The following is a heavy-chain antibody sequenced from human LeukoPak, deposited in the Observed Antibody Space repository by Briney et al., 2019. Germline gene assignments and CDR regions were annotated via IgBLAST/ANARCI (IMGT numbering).Heavy chain of an antibody. V-gene: IGHV5-51*01. CDR1: GYSFTSYW. D-gene: IGHD2-15*01. CDR3: AVAYCSGGSCSHYGMDV. Sequence: GESLKISCKGSGYSFTSYWIGWVRQMPGKGLEWMGIIYPGDSDTRYSPSFQGQVTISADKSINTAYLQWSSLKASDTAVYYCAVAYCSGGSCSHYGMDVWGQGTTVTVSS. J-gene: IGHJ6*02. CDR2: IYPGDSDT.